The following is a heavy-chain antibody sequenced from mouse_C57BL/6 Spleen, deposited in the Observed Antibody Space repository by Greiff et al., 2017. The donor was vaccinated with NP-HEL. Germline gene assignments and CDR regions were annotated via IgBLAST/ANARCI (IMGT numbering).Heavy chain of an antibody. V-gene: IGHV1-52*01. CDR3: ARDGNSPYYFDD. D-gene: IGHD2-1*01. CDR1: GYTFTSYW. Sequence: QVQLQQPGAELVRPGSSVKLSCKASGYTFTSYWMHWVKQRPIQGLEWIGNIDPSDSETHYNQKFKDKATLTVDKSSSTAYMQLSSLTSEDSAVYYCARDGNSPYYFDDWGQGTTLTVSS. J-gene: IGHJ2*01. CDR2: IDPSDSET.